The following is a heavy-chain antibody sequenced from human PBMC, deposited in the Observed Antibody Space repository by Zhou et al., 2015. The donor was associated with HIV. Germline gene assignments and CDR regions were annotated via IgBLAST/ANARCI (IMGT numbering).Heavy chain of an antibody. CDR2: MSSSGDTI. CDR1: GFMFSDYF. J-gene: IGHJ6*02. CDR3: ARDKGHCTSSRCYSRYYGMDV. Sequence: VQLVESGGGLVKPGGSLRLSCEASGFMFSDYFMSWIRQAPGKGPEWILYMSSSGDTIYYADSVKGRFTLSRDTARNSVFLQMNSLRAEDTAVYFCARDKGHCTSSRCYSRYYGMDVWGHGTTVTVSS. D-gene: IGHD2-2*01. V-gene: IGHV3-11*01.